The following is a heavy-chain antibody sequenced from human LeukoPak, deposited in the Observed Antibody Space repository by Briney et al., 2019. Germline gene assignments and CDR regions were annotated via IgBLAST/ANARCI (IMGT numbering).Heavy chain of an antibody. CDR1: GFTFSSYG. D-gene: IGHD3-10*01. CDR2: ISGSGGST. Sequence: GGSLRLSCAASGFTFSSYGTSWVRQAPGKGLEWVSAISGSGGSTYYADSVKGRFTISRDNSKNTLYLQMNSLRSEDTAVYYCARDGMRFGDYYYYMDVWGKGTTVTISS. CDR3: ARDGMRFGDYYYYMDV. J-gene: IGHJ6*03. V-gene: IGHV3-23*01.